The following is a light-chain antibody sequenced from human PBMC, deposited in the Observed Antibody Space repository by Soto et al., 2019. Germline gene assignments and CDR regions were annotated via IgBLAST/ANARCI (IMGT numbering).Light chain of an antibody. CDR1: QRVSSD. CDR2: GAS. J-gene: IGKJ4*01. Sequence: EIVMTQSPATLSVSPGERVTLSCRASQRVSSDLAWYQQKPGQAPRLLIYGASTRATDIPARFSGSGSGTEFTLTISSLQSEDYAVYYCQQYNTLPRTFGGGTKVDIK. CDR3: QQYNTLPRT. V-gene: IGKV3-15*01.